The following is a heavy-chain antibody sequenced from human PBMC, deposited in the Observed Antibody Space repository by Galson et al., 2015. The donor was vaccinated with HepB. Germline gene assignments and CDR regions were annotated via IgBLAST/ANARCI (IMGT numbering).Heavy chain of an antibody. CDR1: GFTFSSYG. D-gene: IGHD3-10*01. V-gene: IGHV3-33*01. J-gene: IGHJ6*02. CDR2: IWYDGSNK. CDR3: ARGLLLWFGELDGMDV. Sequence: SLRLSCAASGFTFSSYGMHWVRQAPGKGLEWVAVIWYDGSNKYYADSVKGRSTISRDNSKNTLYLQMNSLRSEDTAVYYCARGLLLWFGELDGMDVWGQGTTVTVSS.